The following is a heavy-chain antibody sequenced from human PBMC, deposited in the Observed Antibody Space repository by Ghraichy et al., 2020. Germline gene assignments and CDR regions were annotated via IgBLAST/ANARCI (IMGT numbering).Heavy chain of an antibody. J-gene: IGHJ4*02. CDR2: ISYDGGNY. D-gene: IGHD5-18*01. CDR1: GFTFSSYG. CDR3: ARRYSYTYNYFDY. V-gene: IGHV3-30*03. Sequence: GGSLRLSCAASGFTFSSYGIHWVPQAPGKGLEWVAIISYDGGNYHYADSVKGRFSISRDNSKNTLYLQMNSLRAEDTAVYYCARRYSYTYNYFDYWGQGTLVPLSP.